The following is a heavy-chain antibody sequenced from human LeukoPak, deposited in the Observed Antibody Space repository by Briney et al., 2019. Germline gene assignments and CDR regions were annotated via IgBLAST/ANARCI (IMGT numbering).Heavy chain of an antibody. D-gene: IGHD2-21*02. V-gene: IGHV3-23*01. CDR3: ASGCAGDCSQTGFDY. CDR1: GFTLSSYW. CDR2: ISGGGGSGVNT. J-gene: IGHJ4*02. Sequence: GGSLRLSCAASGFTLSSYWMSWVRQAPGKGLEWVSGISGGGGSGVNTYYADSVKGRFTISRDSSMNTLYLQMGNLRAEDTAVYYCASGCAGDCSQTGFDYWGQGTLVTVSS.